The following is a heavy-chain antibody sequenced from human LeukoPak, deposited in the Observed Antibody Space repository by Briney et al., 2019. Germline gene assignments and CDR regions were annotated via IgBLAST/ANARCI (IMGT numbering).Heavy chain of an antibody. CDR2: IRSKAYGGTT. CDR3: TRAYYYGSGSPHY. J-gene: IGHJ4*02. D-gene: IGHD3-10*01. CDR1: GFTFGDYA. V-gene: IGHV3-49*03. Sequence: GGSLRLSCTASGFTFGDYAMSWFRQAPGKGLVWVGFIRSKAYGGTTEYAASVRGRFTISRDDSKSIAYLQMNSLKTEDTAVYYCTRAYYYGSGSPHYWGQGTLVTVSS.